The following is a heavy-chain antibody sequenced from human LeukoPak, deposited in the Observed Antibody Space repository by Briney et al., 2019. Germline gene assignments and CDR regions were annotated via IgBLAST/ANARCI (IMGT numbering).Heavy chain of an antibody. J-gene: IGHJ4*02. CDR2: VHLNGAT. D-gene: IGHD1-26*01. Sequence: SGTLSLTCAVSGGSITTTNWWSWVRQPPGKGLEWIGEVHLNGATNYNPSLESRFSMSVDKSNNHLSLEVTSVTAADTAMYYCTRESGAFSPFGFWGQGTLVTVSS. V-gene: IGHV4-4*02. CDR3: TRESGAFSPFGF. CDR1: GGSITTTNW.